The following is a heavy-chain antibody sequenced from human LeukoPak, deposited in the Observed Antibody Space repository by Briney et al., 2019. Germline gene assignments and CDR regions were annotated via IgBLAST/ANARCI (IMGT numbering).Heavy chain of an antibody. CDR3: SKRNNYNDNNGYSMIAQ. Sequence: GGSLRLSCVASGFTFTRYGMSWVRQAPGKGLEWVSTISGLGDKTFYADSVEGRFTIFRDNSKNTLYLQMNSLRVDDTAIYYCSKRNNYNDNNGYSMIAQWGQGTLVTVSS. D-gene: IGHD3-22*01. V-gene: IGHV3-23*01. J-gene: IGHJ4*02. CDR2: ISGLGDKT. CDR1: GFTFTRYG.